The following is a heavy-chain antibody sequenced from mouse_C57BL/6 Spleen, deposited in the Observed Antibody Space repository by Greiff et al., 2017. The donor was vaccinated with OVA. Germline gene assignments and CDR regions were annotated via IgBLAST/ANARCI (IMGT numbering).Heavy chain of an antibody. CDR1: GFTFSDYG. CDR3: ARGSTVVAFDY. Sequence: EVKLQESGGGLVKPGGSLKLSCAASGFTFSDYGMHWVRQAPEKGLEWVAYISSGSSTIYYADTVKGRFTISRDNAKNTLFLQMTSLRSEDTAMYYCARGSTVVAFDYWGQGTTLTVSS. D-gene: IGHD1-1*01. V-gene: IGHV5-17*01. J-gene: IGHJ2*01. CDR2: ISSGSSTI.